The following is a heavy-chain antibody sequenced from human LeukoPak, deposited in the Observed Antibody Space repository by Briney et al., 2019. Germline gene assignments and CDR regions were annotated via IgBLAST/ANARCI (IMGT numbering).Heavy chain of an antibody. CDR1: GFTFSSYS. CDR3: ARDGVVNWNAHGWFDP. J-gene: IGHJ5*02. V-gene: IGHV3-48*04. Sequence: GGSLRLSCAASGFTFSSYSMNWVRQAPGKGLEWVSYISSSSSTIYYADSVKGRFTISRDNAKNSLYLQMNSLRAEDTAVYYCARDGVVNWNAHGWFDPWGQGTLVTVSS. CDR2: ISSSSSTI. D-gene: IGHD1-1*01.